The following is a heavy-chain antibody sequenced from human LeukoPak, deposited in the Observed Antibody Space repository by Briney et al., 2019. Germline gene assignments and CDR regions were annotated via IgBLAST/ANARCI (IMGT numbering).Heavy chain of an antibody. CDR3: TTVLGTMVVVVGYGMDV. V-gene: IGHV3-15*01. CDR2: IKSKTDGGTT. CDR1: GFTFSSYG. D-gene: IGHD3-22*01. Sequence: PGGSLRLSCAASGFTFSSYGMHWVRQAPGKGLEWVGRIKSKTDGGTTDYAAPVKGRFTISRDDSKNTLYLQMNSLKTEDTAVYYCTTVLGTMVVVVGYGMDVWGQGTTVTVSS. J-gene: IGHJ6*02.